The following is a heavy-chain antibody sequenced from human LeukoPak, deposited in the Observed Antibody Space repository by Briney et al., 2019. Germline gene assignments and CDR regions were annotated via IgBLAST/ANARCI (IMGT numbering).Heavy chain of an antibody. D-gene: IGHD6-13*01. CDR3: ARARAAAAGLHFGY. J-gene: IGHJ4*02. CDR2: ISSSSSYI. Sequence: GGSLRLSGAASGFTFSSYSMTWVRQAPGKGLEWVSSISSSSSYIYYADSVKGRFTISRDNAKNSLYLQMNSLRAKDTAVYYCARARAAAAGLHFGYWGQGTLVTVSS. V-gene: IGHV3-21*01. CDR1: GFTFSSYS.